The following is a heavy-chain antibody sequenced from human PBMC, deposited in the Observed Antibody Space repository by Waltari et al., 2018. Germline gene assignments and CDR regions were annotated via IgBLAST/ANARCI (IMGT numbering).Heavy chain of an antibody. J-gene: IGHJ4*02. CDR3: ARDRGRGIYLDS. CDR2: MRRIGRT. CDR1: GDSMSSSDW. Sequence: QMQLQESGPGLVKPSGTLSLTCTVSGDSMSSSDWLSWVRQPPERGPEGIGQMRRIGRTHYNPSFESRVTISIDTSKNQFALKVTSTTAADTAVYYCARDRGRGIYLDSWGRGTLVTVSP. V-gene: IGHV4-4*02. D-gene: IGHD2-15*01.